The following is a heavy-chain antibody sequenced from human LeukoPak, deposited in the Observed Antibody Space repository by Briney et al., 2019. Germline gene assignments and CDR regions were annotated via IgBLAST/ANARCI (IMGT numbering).Heavy chain of an antibody. V-gene: IGHV3-9*03. D-gene: IGHD2-2*01. CDR1: GFNFNDYA. CDR2: ISWNSGTV. CDR3: ANASADWYFDL. Sequence: PGGSLRLSCAASGFNFNDYAMHWVRQAPGKGLEWVSGISWNSGTVAYADSVKGRFTISRDNSKKSLYLQMNSLRAEDMALHYCANASADWYFDLWGRGTLVTVSS. J-gene: IGHJ2*01.